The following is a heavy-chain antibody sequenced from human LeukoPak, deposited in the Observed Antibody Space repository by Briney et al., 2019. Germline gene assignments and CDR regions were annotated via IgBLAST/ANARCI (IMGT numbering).Heavy chain of an antibody. CDR3: AKSYSSGWFGLYFDS. CDR2: FSGSGDTT. Sequence: PRGSPRLSCAASGFTFSSYAMNWGRQAPGKGLEWVSTFSGSGDTTYYADSVKGRFAISTDNSKNTLYLQMDSLRAEDTAVYYCAKSYSSGWFGLYFDSWGQGTLVTVSS. J-gene: IGHJ4*02. CDR1: GFTFSSYA. D-gene: IGHD6-19*01. V-gene: IGHV3-23*01.